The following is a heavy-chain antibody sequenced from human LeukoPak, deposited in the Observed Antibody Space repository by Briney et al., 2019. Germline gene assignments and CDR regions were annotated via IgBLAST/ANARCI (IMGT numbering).Heavy chain of an antibody. D-gene: IGHD2-2*01. V-gene: IGHV4-4*07. CDR1: GDSISNFY. CDR2: IYTSGST. CDR3: AREGRDRVVPAANPTTPQYYYYMDV. J-gene: IGHJ6*03. Sequence: SETLSLTCTVSGDSISNFYWSWIRQPAGKGLEWIGRIYTSGSTNYNPSLKSRVTISVDTSKNQFSLKLSSVTAADTAVYYCAREGRDRVVPAANPTTPQYYYYMDVWGKGTTVTISS.